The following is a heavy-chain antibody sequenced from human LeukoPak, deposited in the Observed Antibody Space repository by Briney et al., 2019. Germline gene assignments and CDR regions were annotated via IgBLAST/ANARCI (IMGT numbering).Heavy chain of an antibody. CDR2: IKRDGSAR. J-gene: IGHJ4*02. D-gene: IGHD1-14*01. Sequence: GGSLRLSCAASGFTFSSYSMTWVRQAPGKGLEWVANIKRDGSARNYVDSVKGRFTISRDNAKNSLYLQMNTLRVEDTAVYYCARGDWEPSDFWGQGTLVTVSS. CDR1: GFTFSSYS. CDR3: ARGDWEPSDF. V-gene: IGHV3-7*04.